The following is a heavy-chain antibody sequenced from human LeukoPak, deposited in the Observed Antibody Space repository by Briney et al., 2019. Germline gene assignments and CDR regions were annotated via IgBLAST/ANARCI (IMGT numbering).Heavy chain of an antibody. CDR3: ARDSPDKAAARTDV. CDR1: GYTFTGYY. Sequence: ASVKVSCKASGYTFTGYYMHWVRQAPGQGLEWMGWINPNSGGTNYAQKFQGRVTMTRDTSISTAYMELSRLRSDDAAVYYCARDSPDKAAARTDVWGKGTTVTVSS. J-gene: IGHJ6*04. D-gene: IGHD6-13*01. CDR2: INPNSGGT. V-gene: IGHV1-2*02.